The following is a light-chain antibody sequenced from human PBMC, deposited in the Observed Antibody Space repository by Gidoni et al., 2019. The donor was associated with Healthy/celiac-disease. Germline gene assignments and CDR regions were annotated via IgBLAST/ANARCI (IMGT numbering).Light chain of an antibody. Sequence: DIQMTQSPSSLSASVGDRVTITCRASQSISSYLNWYQQKPGKAPKLLIYAASSLQIGVPSRFSGSGSGTDFTLTISSLQPEDFATYYCQQSYSTLFTFXPXTKVDIK. CDR2: AAS. V-gene: IGKV1-39*01. CDR1: QSISSY. CDR3: QQSYSTLFT. J-gene: IGKJ3*01.